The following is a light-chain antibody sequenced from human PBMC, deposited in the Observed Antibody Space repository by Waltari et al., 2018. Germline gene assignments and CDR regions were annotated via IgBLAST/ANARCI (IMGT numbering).Light chain of an antibody. CDR2: KAS. Sequence: DIQMTQSPSTLSAFVGDRVPITCRASQNINSWLAWYQQKPGKAPKLLIYKASSLESGVPSRFSGSGSGTEFTLTITSLQPDDFVTYYCQQCNSVPYTFGQGTNLEIK. J-gene: IGKJ2*01. CDR1: QNINSW. CDR3: QQCNSVPYT. V-gene: IGKV1-5*03.